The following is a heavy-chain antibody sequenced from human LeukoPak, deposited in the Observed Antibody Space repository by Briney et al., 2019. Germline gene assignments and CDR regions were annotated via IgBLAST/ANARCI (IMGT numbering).Heavy chain of an antibody. V-gene: IGHV4-39*01. CDR3: ARQTTLAAAASNAIDI. CDR1: GGSISSSIYY. J-gene: IGHJ3*02. CDR2: IYYGGDT. Sequence: SETLSLTCTVSGGSISSSIYYWGWIRQPPGKGLEWIGSIYYGGDTYYNPSLKSRVTMSVDTSKNQFSLKLSSVTAADTAVYYCARQTTLAAAASNAIDIWGQGTMVTVSS. D-gene: IGHD6-13*01.